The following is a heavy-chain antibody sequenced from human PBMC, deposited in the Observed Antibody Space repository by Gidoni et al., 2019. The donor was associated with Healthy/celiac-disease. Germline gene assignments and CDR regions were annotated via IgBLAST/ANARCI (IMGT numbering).Heavy chain of an antibody. D-gene: IGHD5-18*01. CDR1: GYTFTSYD. CDR2: MNPNSGNT. CDR3: ARAHQRLGYSYGSYYYYGMDV. J-gene: IGHJ6*02. V-gene: IGHV1-8*01. Sequence: QVQLVQSGAEVKKPGASVKVSCKASGYTFTSYDINWVRQATGQGLEWMGWMNPNSGNTGYAQKFQGRVTMTRNTSISTAYMELSSLRSEDTAVYYCARAHQRLGYSYGSYYYYGMDVWGQGTTVTVSS.